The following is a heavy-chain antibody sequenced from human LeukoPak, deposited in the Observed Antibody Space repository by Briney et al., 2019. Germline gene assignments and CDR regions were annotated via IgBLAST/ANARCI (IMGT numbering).Heavy chain of an antibody. CDR1: GYTFTGYY. D-gene: IGHD3-3*01. CDR3: ARAEVFWSGPFDY. Sequence: SVKVSCKASGYTFTGYYMHWVRQAPGQGLEWMGRIIPIFGTANYAQKFQGRVTITTDESTSTAYMELSSLRSEDTAVYYCARAEVFWSGPFDYWGQGTLVTVSS. J-gene: IGHJ4*02. CDR2: IIPIFGTA. V-gene: IGHV1-69*05.